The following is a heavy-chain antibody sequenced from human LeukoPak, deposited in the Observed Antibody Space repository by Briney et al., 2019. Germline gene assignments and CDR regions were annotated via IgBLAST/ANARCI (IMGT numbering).Heavy chain of an antibody. J-gene: IGHJ6*03. V-gene: IGHV4-39*07. D-gene: IGHD6-19*01. CDR3: ARAVHSSGWYGNYYYYMDV. Sequence: PSETLSLTCTVSGGSISSGSYYWSWIRQPAGKGLEWIGSIYYSGSTYYNPSLKSRVTISVDTSKNQFSLKLSSVTAADTAVYYCARAVHSSGWYGNYYYYMDVWGKGTTVTVSS. CDR1: GGSISSGSYY. CDR2: IYYSGST.